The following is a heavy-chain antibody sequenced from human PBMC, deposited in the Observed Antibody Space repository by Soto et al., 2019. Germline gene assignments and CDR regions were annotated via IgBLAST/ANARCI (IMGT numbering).Heavy chain of an antibody. J-gene: IGHJ6*01. CDR3: ERGGGTGYNGLDV. Sequence: PSETLCLTCTVACGSIISDYWSWIRQAPGKGLEWIGYISYSGTTNYKSSLKRRVTISIDTPKNQFSLKLSSVTAAEPAVYYCERGGGTGYNGLDVWGHGTTVIVS. CDR2: ISYSGTT. V-gene: IGHV4-59*01. CDR1: CGSIISDY. D-gene: IGHD6-25*01.